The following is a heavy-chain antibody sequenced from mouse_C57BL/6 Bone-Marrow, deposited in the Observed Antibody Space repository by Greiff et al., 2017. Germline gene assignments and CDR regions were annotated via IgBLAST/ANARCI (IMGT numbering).Heavy chain of an antibody. CDR3: ARSYYGSSLWFAY. Sequence: EVMLVESGGGLVKPGGSLKLSCAASGFTFSDYGMHWVRQAPEKGLEWVAYISSGSSTIYYADTVKGRFTISRDNAKNTLFLQMTSLRSEDTAMYYCARSYYGSSLWFAYWSQGTLVTVSA. CDR2: ISSGSSTI. D-gene: IGHD1-1*01. CDR1: GFTFSDYG. J-gene: IGHJ3*01. V-gene: IGHV5-17*01.